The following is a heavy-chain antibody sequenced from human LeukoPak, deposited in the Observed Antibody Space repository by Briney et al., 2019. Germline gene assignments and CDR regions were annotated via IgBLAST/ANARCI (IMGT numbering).Heavy chain of an antibody. CDR2: FSFDGSTK. V-gene: IGHV3-30*18. Sequence: GGSPRLSCAASGFTFSKYGMHWVRQAPGKGLEWVAFFSFDGSTKYYADSVKGRFAISRDNSKNTLYLQMNSLRAEDTAMYYCAKDRRWDLTRLFEYWGQGTLVTVSS. CDR1: GFTFSKYG. CDR3: AKDRRWDLTRLFEY. D-gene: IGHD1-26*01. J-gene: IGHJ4*02.